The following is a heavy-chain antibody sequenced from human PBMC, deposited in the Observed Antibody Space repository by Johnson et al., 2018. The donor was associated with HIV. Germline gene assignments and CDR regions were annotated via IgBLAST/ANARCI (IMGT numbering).Heavy chain of an antibody. CDR1: GFTFSSYG. J-gene: IGHJ3*02. CDR2: ISYDGNNK. V-gene: IGHV3-30*02. CDR3: ATPQEGYSAFDI. Sequence: QVQLVESGGGVVQPGGSLRLSCAASGFTFSSYGMHWVRQAPGKGLEWVAVISYDGNNKYYADSVKGRFTISRDNSKNTLYLQMNSLRAEDTAVYYCATPQEGYSAFDIWGQGTMVTVSS. D-gene: IGHD2-15*01.